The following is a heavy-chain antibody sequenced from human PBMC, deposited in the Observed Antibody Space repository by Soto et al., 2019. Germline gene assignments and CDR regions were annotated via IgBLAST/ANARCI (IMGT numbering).Heavy chain of an antibody. V-gene: IGHV3-30*18. Sequence: QVQLVESGGGVVQPGRSLRLSCAASGVTFSSHGMHWARQAPGKGLEWVALISSDGSKEYYADSVKGRFTISRDNSKNTLYLQMNSLRAEDTAMYYGGEDDPVLASWGQGTLVTVAA. CDR2: ISSDGSKE. CDR1: GVTFSSHG. D-gene: IGHD3-3*02. CDR3: GEDDPVLAS. J-gene: IGHJ5*02.